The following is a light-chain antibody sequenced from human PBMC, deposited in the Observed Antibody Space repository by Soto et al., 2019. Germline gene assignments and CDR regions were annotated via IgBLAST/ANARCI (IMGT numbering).Light chain of an antibody. J-gene: IGLJ3*02. Sequence: QSVLTQPPSASGTPGQRVTIFCSGSSSNIGNNYVYWYQMVPGTAPKLRIYRNNQRPSGVPDRFTGSRSGTSASLAISGLRSEDESDYYCAAWDDSLSGRGVFCGGTKLTVL. CDR1: SSNIGNNY. CDR3: AAWDDSLSGRGV. CDR2: RNN. V-gene: IGLV1-47*01.